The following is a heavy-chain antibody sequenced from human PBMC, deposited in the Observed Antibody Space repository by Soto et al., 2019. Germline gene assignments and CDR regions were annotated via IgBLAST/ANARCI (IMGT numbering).Heavy chain of an antibody. CDR3: VREVGAMCD. J-gene: IGHJ1*01. Sequence: GGSLRLSCAASGFTFSSYAMSWVRQAPGKGLEWVSTVRGNGGSTYYADSVKGRFTIYRDNAKNTLYLEMNGLRVEDTAVYYSVREVGAMCDWGQGTMVTVSS. D-gene: IGHD1-26*01. CDR1: GFTFSSYA. CDR2: VRGNGGST. V-gene: IGHV3-23*01.